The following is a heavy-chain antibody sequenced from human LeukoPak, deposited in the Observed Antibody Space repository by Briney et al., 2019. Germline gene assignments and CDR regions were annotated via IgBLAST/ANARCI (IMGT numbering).Heavy chain of an antibody. V-gene: IGHV3-21*01. CDR2: ISSSSSYI. CDR1: GFTFSSYS. CDR3: ARLTGYSGYDFGGYYMDV. Sequence: NPGGSLRLSCAASGFTFSSYSMNWVRQAPGKGLEWVSSISSSSSYIYYADSVKGRFTISRDNAKNSLYLQMNSLRAEDTAVYYCARLTGYSGYDFGGYYMDVWGKGTTVTVSS. D-gene: IGHD5-12*01. J-gene: IGHJ6*03.